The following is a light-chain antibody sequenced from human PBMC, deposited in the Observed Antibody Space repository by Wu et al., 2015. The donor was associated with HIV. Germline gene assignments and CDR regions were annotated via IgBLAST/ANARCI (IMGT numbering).Light chain of an antibody. Sequence: EIVLTQSPGTLSLSPGEEATPSCRASQSVFSGHIAWYQQKPNQIPRLLIYGGSSRAAGLPERFSGSGSGTDFTLTISRLEPEDFAVYYCQHYGSSPPFTFGPGTKVEIK. CDR3: QHYGSSPPFT. CDR2: GGS. CDR1: QSVFSGH. V-gene: IGKV3-20*01. J-gene: IGKJ3*01.